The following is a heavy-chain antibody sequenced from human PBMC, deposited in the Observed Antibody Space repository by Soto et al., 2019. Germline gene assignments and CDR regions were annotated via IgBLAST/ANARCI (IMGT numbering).Heavy chain of an antibody. Sequence: LKISCMGSGYKVSTWHNFTSYWIAWVRQMPGEGLEWMGIIYPGDSDTKYSPSLQGQVTISADTSISTAYLQWTSLKASDTAMYYCARSRRGAYSSGWYSLSGYYNYGIDVWGQGTKVTVS. D-gene: IGHD6-19*01. CDR3: ARSRRGAYSSGWYSLSGYYNYGIDV. V-gene: IGHV5-51*01. J-gene: IGHJ6*02. CDR1: GYKVSTWHNFTSYW. CDR2: IYPGDSDT.